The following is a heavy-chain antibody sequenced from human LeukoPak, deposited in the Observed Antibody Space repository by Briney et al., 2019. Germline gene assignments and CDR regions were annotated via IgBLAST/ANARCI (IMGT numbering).Heavy chain of an antibody. CDR2: IYTSGST. J-gene: IGHJ4*02. V-gene: IGHV4-4*07. CDR1: GGSISSYY. Sequence: SETLSLTCTVSGGSISSYYWSRIRQPAGKGLEWIGRIYTSGSTNYNPSLKSRVTMSVDTSKNQFSLKLSSVTAADTAVYYCARQTYDSSGYYYTDYWGQGTLVTVSS. D-gene: IGHD3-22*01. CDR3: ARQTYDSSGYYYTDY.